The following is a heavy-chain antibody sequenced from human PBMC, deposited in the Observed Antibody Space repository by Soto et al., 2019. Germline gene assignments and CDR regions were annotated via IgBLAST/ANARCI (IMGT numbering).Heavy chain of an antibody. V-gene: IGHV1-69*01. Sequence: QVQLVQSGAEVKKPGSSVKVSCKASGGTFSSYAISWVRQAPGQGLEWMGGIIPIFGTANYAQKFQGRVTITADESTSTAYMELSSLRSEDTAVYYCARYCSSTSCYPYYYYYGMDVWGQVTTVTVSS. J-gene: IGHJ6*02. CDR2: IIPIFGTA. CDR1: GGTFSSYA. CDR3: ARYCSSTSCYPYYYYYGMDV. D-gene: IGHD2-2*01.